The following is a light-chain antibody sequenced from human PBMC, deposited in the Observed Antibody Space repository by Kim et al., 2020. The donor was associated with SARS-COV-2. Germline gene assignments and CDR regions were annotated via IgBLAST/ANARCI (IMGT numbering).Light chain of an antibody. J-gene: IGLJ3*02. V-gene: IGLV3-21*04. CDR2: YDY. CDR3: QVWDSGSDQKV. Sequence: SYELTQPPSVSVAPGKTASISCGGDNIGDKSVHXYQQKPGRAPVLVIYYDYNRPSGIPERFSGSNSGNTATLTISRVEAGDEADYSCQVWDSGSDQKVFG. CDR1: NIGDKS.